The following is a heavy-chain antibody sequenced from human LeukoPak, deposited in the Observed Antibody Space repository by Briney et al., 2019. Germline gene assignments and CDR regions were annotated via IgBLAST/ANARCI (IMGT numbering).Heavy chain of an antibody. Sequence: GESLKISCKGSGYSFTSYWIGWVRQMPGKGLEWMGIIYPGDSDTRYSPSFQGQVTISAAKSISTAYLQWSSLTASDTAMYYCARSQLAEAFDYWGQGTLVTVSS. CDR3: ARSQLAEAFDY. J-gene: IGHJ4*02. CDR1: GYSFTSYW. D-gene: IGHD6-6*01. CDR2: IYPGDSDT. V-gene: IGHV5-51*01.